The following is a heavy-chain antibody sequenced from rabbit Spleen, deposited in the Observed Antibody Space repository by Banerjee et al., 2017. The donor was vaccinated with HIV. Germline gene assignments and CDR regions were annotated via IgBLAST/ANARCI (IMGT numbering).Heavy chain of an antibody. Sequence: QEQLEESGGDLVKPEGSLTLTCTASGFSFSSSYWICWVRQAPGKGLEWIACIYAVTGKAVYASWAKGRFTFSKTSSTTVTLQVTSLTAADTATYFCARGLGGGDGFHLWGPGTLVTVS. D-gene: IGHD2-1*01. CDR1: GFSFSSSYW. CDR2: IYAVTGKA. J-gene: IGHJ4*01. V-gene: IGHV1S45*01. CDR3: ARGLGGGDGFHL.